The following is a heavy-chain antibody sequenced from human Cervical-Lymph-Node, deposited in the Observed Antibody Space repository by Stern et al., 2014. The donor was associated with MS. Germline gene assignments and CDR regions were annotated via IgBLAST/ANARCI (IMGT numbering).Heavy chain of an antibody. V-gene: IGHV3-23*04. CDR2: LSGRGHIT. J-gene: IGHJ6*02. Sequence: EMQLVESGGGLVQPGGSLTLSCAASGFKFKTYAMTWVRQAPGKGLEWVSGLSGRGHITEYADSVKGRFTISRDNFKNTVYLQMNSLRAEDTAVYYCAKVGGSTDFGVVFGTDEYYYGMDVWGQGTTVTVSS. CDR3: AKVGGSTDFGVVFGTDEYYYGMDV. D-gene: IGHD3-3*01. CDR1: GFKFKTYA.